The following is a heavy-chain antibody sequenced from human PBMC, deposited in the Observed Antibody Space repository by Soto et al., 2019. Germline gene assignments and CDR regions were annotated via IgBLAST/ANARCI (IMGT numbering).Heavy chain of an antibody. CDR3: ATGGTPIDY. J-gene: IGHJ4*02. CDR2: ISAYNGNT. Sequence: QVQLVQSGAEVKKPGASVKVSCKASGYTFTNFGISWVRQAPGQGLEWMGWISAYNGNTNYAQKFQGRVTMTTEQSTSTANTEPRALRSDDTAVYSCATGGTPIDYWGQGTLVTVS. D-gene: IGHD3-16*01. V-gene: IGHV1-18*01. CDR1: GYTFTNFG.